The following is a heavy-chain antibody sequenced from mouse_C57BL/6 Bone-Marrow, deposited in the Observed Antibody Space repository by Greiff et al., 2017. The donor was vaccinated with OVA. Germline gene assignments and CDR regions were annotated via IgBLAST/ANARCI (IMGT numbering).Heavy chain of an antibody. D-gene: IGHD2-1*01. CDR2: IDPSDSYT. J-gene: IGHJ3*01. V-gene: IGHV1-69*01. CDR3: ARGIYSWFAY. Sequence: QVQLKQPGAELVMPGASVKLSCKASGYTFTSYWMHWVKQRPGQGLEWIGEIDPSDSYTNYNQKFKGKSTLTVDKSSSTAYMQLSSLTSEDSAVYYCARGIYSWFAYWGQGTLVTVSA. CDR1: GYTFTSYW.